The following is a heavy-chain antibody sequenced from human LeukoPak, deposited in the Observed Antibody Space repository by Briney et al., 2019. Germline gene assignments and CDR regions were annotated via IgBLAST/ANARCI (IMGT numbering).Heavy chain of an antibody. V-gene: IGHV3-21*01. J-gene: IGHJ4*02. CDR1: GFTFNTYT. Sequence: RGSLRLSCAASGFTFNTYTMNWIRQAPGKGLEWVSSITSSSSYIYYADSMKGRFTISRDNAKNSLYLQMNSLRAEDTAVYYCARDLVYPEYWGQGTLVTVSS. D-gene: IGHD6-6*01. CDR3: ARDLVYPEY. CDR2: ITSSSSYI.